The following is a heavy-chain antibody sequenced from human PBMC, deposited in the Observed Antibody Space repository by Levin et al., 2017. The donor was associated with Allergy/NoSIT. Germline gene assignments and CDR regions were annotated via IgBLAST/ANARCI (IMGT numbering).Heavy chain of an antibody. CDR1: GFTFSSYS. Sequence: SCAASGFTFSSYSMNWVRQAPGKGLEWVSSIGSSSAYIYYADSVKGRFTTSRVNAKNSLYLQLNSLRAEDTAVYYCARDMETYDFWSASDYWGQGTLVTVSS. V-gene: IGHV3-21*01. D-gene: IGHD3-3*01. CDR3: ARDMETYDFWSASDY. J-gene: IGHJ4*02. CDR2: IGSSSAYI.